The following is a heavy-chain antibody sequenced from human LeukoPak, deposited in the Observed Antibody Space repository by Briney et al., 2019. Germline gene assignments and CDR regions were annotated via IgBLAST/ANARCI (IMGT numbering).Heavy chain of an antibody. CDR2: INHSRST. Sequence: PETLSLTCAVYGGSFSGYYWSWIRQPPGKRLEWIGEINHSRSTNYNPSLKSRVTISVDTSKNQFSLKLSSVTAADTAVYYCASTPLSHSIHVVVIKNYFDYWGQGTLVTASS. CDR1: GGSFSGYY. J-gene: IGHJ4*02. V-gene: IGHV4-34*01. D-gene: IGHD3-22*01. CDR3: ASTPLSHSIHVVVIKNYFDY.